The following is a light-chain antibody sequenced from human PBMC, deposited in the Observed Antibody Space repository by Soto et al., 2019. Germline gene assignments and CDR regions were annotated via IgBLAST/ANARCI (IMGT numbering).Light chain of an antibody. CDR3: QQRSNWPRFT. V-gene: IGKV3-11*01. J-gene: IGKJ5*01. CDR2: DAS. CDR1: QSVSSY. Sequence: EIVLTQSPATLSLSPGERATLSCRASQSVSSYLAWYQQKPGQAPRLLIYDASNRATGIPARFSGSGSGTDFTLTISSLKPEDFAVYYCQQRSNWPRFTFGQGTRLEIK.